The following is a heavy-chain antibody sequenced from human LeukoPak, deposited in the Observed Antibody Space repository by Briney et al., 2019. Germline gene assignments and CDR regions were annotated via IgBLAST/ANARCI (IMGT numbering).Heavy chain of an antibody. Sequence: SGGSLTLSCAASGFTFSSYVINWVRQPPGKGLEWLSYCSSCRNTIHYADSLKRRFTIPRDNAKTSLYLQMNSLRAEVMAVYYCARGHSPLKWGQKTLVTVSS. V-gene: IGHV3-48*03. CDR2: CSSCRNTI. D-gene: IGHD2-15*01. J-gene: IGHJ4*02. CDR1: GFTFSSYV. CDR3: ARGHSPLK.